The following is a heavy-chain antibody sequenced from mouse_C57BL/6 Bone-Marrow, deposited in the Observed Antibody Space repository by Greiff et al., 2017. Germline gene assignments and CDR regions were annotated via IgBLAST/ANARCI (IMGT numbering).Heavy chain of an antibody. CDR2: ISDGGSYT. CDR3: ASSLLLRMDY. V-gene: IGHV5-4*01. D-gene: IGHD1-1*01. CDR1: GFTFSSYA. J-gene: IGHJ4*01. Sequence: EVQLQESGGGLVKPGGSLKLSCAASGFTFSSYAMSWVRQTPEKRLEWVATISDGGSYTYYPDNVKGRFTISRDNAKNNLYLQMSHLKSEDTAMYYCASSLLLRMDYWGQGTSVTVSS.